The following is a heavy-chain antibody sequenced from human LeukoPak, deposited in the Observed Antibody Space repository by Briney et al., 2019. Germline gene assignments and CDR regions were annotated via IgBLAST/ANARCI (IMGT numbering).Heavy chain of an antibody. CDR1: GYTFTDYT. CDR2: INGGSGNT. D-gene: IGHD3-22*01. J-gene: IGHJ4*02. Sequence: GASVKVSFKASGYTFTDYTMHWLRQAPGQRLDWMGWINGGSGNTKYSPEFQGRVTITRDTSASTAYMELSSLRSEDTAVYYCANPRYGSSGYYYVDWGQGTLVTASS. V-gene: IGHV1-3*01. CDR3: ANPRYGSSGYYYVD.